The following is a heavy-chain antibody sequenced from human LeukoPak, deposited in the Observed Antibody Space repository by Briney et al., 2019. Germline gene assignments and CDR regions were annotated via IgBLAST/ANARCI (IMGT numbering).Heavy chain of an antibody. Sequence: GASVKVSCKVSGYTLTELSMHWVRQAPGKGLEWMGGFDPEDGETIYAQKFQGRVTMTEDTSTDTAYMELRRLRSDDTAVYYCARDQSEKWIQLWPDAFDIWGQGTMVTVSS. V-gene: IGHV1-24*01. J-gene: IGHJ3*02. CDR1: GYTLTELS. CDR3: ARDQSEKWIQLWPDAFDI. CDR2: FDPEDGET. D-gene: IGHD5-18*01.